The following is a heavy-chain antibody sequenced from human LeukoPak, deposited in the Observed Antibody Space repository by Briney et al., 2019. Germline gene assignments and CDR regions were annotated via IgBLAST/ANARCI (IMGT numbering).Heavy chain of an antibody. CDR2: INPSVGGT. CDR3: ARDQGVTMVRGIMSPSAADY. J-gene: IGHJ4*02. V-gene: IGHV1-46*01. CDR1: GYTFTSYY. Sequence: ASVKVSCKASGYTFTSYYVYWVRQAPGQGLEWMGKINPSVGGTDYAQKFQGRVTMTRDTSTSTVYMELSSLRSEDTAVYYCARDQGVTMVRGIMSPSAADYWGQGTLVTVSS. D-gene: IGHD3-10*01.